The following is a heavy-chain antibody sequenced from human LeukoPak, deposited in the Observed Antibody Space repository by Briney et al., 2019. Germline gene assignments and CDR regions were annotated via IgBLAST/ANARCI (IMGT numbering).Heavy chain of an antibody. CDR1: GFTFSSYW. V-gene: IGHV3-7*01. D-gene: IGHD3-10*02. J-gene: IGHJ6*04. Sequence: GGSLRLSCAASGFTFSSYWMSWVRQAPGKGLEWVANIKQDGSEKYYVDSVKGRITISRDNAENSLYLQMNSLRAEDTAVYYCAELGITMIGGVWGKGTTVTISS. CDR3: AELGITMIGGV. CDR2: IKQDGSEK.